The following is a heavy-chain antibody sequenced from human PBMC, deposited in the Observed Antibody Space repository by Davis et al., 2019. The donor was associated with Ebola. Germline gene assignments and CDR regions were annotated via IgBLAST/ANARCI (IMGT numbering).Heavy chain of an antibody. CDR2: ISGGGGTT. V-gene: IGHV3-23*01. J-gene: IGHJ5*02. CDR1: GFTFSSYA. Sequence: GESLKISCAASGFTFSSYAMSWVRQAPGKGLDWVSGISGGGGTTYYADSVKGRFTISRDNLKNTLYLQMNSLRAEDTAVYYCARGRYSGNYNWFDPWGQGTLVTVSS. D-gene: IGHD5-12*01. CDR3: ARGRYSGNYNWFDP.